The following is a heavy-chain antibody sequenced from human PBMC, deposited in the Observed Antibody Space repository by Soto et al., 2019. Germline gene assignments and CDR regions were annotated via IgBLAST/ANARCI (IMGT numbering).Heavy chain of an antibody. V-gene: IGHV1-69*13. D-gene: IGHD2-2*03. CDR2: IIPIFGTA. J-gene: IGHJ6*02. Sequence: SVKVSCKASGGTFSSYAISWVRQAPGQGLEWMGGIIPIFGTANYAQKFQGRVTITADESTSTAYMELSSLRSEDTAVYYCARVGGYCSSTSCPTRIYYYYYYGMDVWGQGTTVTVSS. CDR3: ARVGGYCSSTSCPTRIYYYYYYGMDV. CDR1: GGTFSSYA.